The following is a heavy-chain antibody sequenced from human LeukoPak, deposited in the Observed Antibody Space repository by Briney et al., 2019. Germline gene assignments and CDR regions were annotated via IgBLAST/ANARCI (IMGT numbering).Heavy chain of an antibody. D-gene: IGHD1-26*01. CDR3: TTSIVGATGRRGYDYGMDV. J-gene: IGHJ6*02. Sequence: GGSLRLSCAASGFTFSSAWMSWVRQAPGMGLEGVGRIKSKADGETTEYAASVKGRFTISRDDSKNTLYLQMNSLKTEDTAVYYCTTSIVGATGRRGYDYGMDVWGQGTTVTVSS. CDR2: IKSKADGETT. V-gene: IGHV3-15*01. CDR1: GFTFSSAW.